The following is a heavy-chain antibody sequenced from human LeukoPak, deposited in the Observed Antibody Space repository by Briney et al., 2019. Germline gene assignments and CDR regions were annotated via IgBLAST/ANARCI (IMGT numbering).Heavy chain of an antibody. Sequence: GGSLRLSCAASGFALSNYWMSWVRQPPGKGLEWVANIKQDGSEKNYVGSVKGRFTISRDNAKNSLYLQMNSLRAEDTAVYYCARWGGGSGTYRLDYWGQGTLATVSS. CDR2: IKQDGSEK. J-gene: IGHJ4*02. CDR3: ARWGGGSGTYRLDY. D-gene: IGHD3-10*01. CDR1: GFALSNYW. V-gene: IGHV3-7*05.